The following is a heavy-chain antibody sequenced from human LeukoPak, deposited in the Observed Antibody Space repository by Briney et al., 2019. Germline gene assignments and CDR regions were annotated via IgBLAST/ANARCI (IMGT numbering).Heavy chain of an antibody. D-gene: IGHD3-10*01. Sequence: AASVKVSFKASGYTFTGYYMHWVRQAPGQGLEWMGWINPNSGGTNYAQKFQGRVTMTRDTSISTAYMELSRLRSDDTAVYYCARVMVWGVLGAFDIWGQGTMVTVSS. CDR1: GYTFTGYY. V-gene: IGHV1-2*02. CDR2: INPNSGGT. J-gene: IGHJ3*02. CDR3: ARVMVWGVLGAFDI.